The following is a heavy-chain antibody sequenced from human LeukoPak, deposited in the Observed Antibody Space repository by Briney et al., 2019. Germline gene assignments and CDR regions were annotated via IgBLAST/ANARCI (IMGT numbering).Heavy chain of an antibody. CDR2: IKQDGSEK. Sequence: GGSLRLSCAASGFTFSSYGMSWVRQAPGKGLEWVANIKQDGSEKYYVDSVKGRFTISRDNAKNSLYLQMNSLRAEDTAVYYCARESPRFLELRTRAFDIWGQGTMVTVSS. V-gene: IGHV3-7*01. D-gene: IGHD3-3*01. CDR3: ARESPRFLELRTRAFDI. J-gene: IGHJ3*02. CDR1: GFTFSSYG.